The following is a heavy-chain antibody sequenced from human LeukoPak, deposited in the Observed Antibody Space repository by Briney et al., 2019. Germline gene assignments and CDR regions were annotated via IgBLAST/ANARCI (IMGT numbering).Heavy chain of an antibody. Sequence: GGSLRLSCAASGFTFSSYSMNWVRQAPGKGLEWVSYISSSSSTIYYADSVKGRFTISRDNAKNSLYLQMNSLRDKDTAVYYCARGDYGDYEDAFDIWGQGTMVTVSS. D-gene: IGHD4-17*01. CDR2: ISSSSSTI. CDR1: GFTFSSYS. CDR3: ARGDYGDYEDAFDI. J-gene: IGHJ3*02. V-gene: IGHV3-48*02.